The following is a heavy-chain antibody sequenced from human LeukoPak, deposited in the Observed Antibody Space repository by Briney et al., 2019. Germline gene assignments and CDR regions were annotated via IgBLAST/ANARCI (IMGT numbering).Heavy chain of an antibody. J-gene: IGHJ6*03. CDR1: GFTVSSNY. Sequence: GGSLRLSCAASGFTVSSNYMSWVRQAPGKGLKWVSVSYSGGSTYYADSVKGRFTIPRDNSKNTLYLQMNSLRAEDTAVYYCARAPLTYYYDSSGYQNYYYYYMDVWGKGTTVTISS. CDR2: SYSGGST. V-gene: IGHV3-53*01. D-gene: IGHD3-22*01. CDR3: ARAPLTYYYDSSGYQNYYYYYMDV.